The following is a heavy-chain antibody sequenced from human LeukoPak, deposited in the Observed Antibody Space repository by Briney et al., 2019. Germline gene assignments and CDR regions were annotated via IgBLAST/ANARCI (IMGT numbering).Heavy chain of an antibody. Sequence: SETLSLTCTVSGGSISSSGYYWGWIRQPPGKGLEWIGSIYYSDSTYYNPSLKSRVTISVDKSKNQFSLKLSSVTAADTAVYYCARVKQQLVKDYYGMDVWGQGTTVTVSS. D-gene: IGHD6-13*01. CDR2: IYYSDST. J-gene: IGHJ6*02. V-gene: IGHV4-39*07. CDR3: ARVKQQLVKDYYGMDV. CDR1: GGSISSSGYY.